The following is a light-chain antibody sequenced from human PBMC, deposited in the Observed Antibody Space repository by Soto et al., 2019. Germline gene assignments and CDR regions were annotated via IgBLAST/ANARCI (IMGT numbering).Light chain of an antibody. CDR3: QQRRSWQVT. CDR2: GAS. CDR1: QSVRIN. Sequence: EIVMTQSPATLSLSPGERATLSCRASQSVRINVAWYQQKPGQAPMLLIYGASTRATGIPARFSGSGSGTEFTLTISSLQPEDFAVYYCQQRRSWQVTFGQGTRLEIK. V-gene: IGKV3-15*01. J-gene: IGKJ5*01.